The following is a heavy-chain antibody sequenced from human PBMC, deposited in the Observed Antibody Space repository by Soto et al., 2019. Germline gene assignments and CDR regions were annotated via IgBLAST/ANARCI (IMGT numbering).Heavy chain of an antibody. Sequence: QVQLVQSGAEVKKPGSSVKVSCKASGGTFSSYTISWVRQAPGQGLEWMGRIIPILGIANYAQKFQGRVPITADKSKSTAYMELSSLRSEDTAVYYCARGLHYDSISLDDYWGQGTLVTVSS. V-gene: IGHV1-69*02. CDR3: ARGLHYDSISLDDY. CDR2: IIPILGIA. J-gene: IGHJ4*02. D-gene: IGHD3-22*01. CDR1: GGTFSSYT.